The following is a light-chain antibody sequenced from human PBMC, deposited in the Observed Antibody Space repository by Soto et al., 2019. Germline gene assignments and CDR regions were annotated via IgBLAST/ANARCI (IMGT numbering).Light chain of an antibody. CDR2: DIF. CDR3: QQSYSTPLT. J-gene: IGKJ1*01. CDR1: QSVGSD. Sequence: EILMTQSPATLSVSPGERATVSCRASQSVGSDLAWYQQKPGQDPRLVIYDIFTRATGGPTRISGSGSGTEFTLTISSLQPEDFATYYCQQSYSTPLTFGQGTKVDIK. V-gene: IGKV3D-15*01.